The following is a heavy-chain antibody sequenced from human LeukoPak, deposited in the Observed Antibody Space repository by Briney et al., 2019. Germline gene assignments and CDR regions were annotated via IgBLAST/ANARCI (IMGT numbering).Heavy chain of an antibody. CDR2: INHSGST. Sequence: SETLSLTCAVYGGSFSGYYWSWIRQPPGKGLEWIGEINHSGSTNYNPSLKSRVTISVDTSKNQLSLKLSSVTAADTAVYYCARGQGVKLAPNFDYWGQGTLVTVSS. J-gene: IGHJ4*02. V-gene: IGHV4-34*01. D-gene: IGHD3-10*01. CDR3: ARGQGVKLAPNFDY. CDR1: GGSFSGYY.